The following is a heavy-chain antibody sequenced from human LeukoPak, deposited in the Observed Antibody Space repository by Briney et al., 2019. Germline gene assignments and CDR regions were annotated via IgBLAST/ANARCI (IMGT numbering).Heavy chain of an antibody. CDR3: ARDVSYYDFWSGYPTLFDY. CDR1: GYSISSGYY. D-gene: IGHD3-3*01. CDR2: IYHSGST. V-gene: IGHV4-38-2*02. Sequence: SETLSLTCTVSGYSISSGYYWGWIRQPPGKGLEWLGSIYHSGSTYYNPSLKSRVTISVDTSKNQFSLKLSSVTAADTAVYYCARDVSYYDFWSGYPTLFDYWGQGTLATVSS. J-gene: IGHJ4*02.